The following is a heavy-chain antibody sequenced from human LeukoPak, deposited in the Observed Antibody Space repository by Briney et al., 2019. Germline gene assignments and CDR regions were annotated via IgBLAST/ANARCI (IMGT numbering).Heavy chain of an antibody. J-gene: IGHJ4*02. CDR1: GFTVSSNY. V-gene: IGHV3-53*01. D-gene: IGHD3-22*01. CDR3: ARDLGYYDSSGYYYFDY. CDR2: IYSGGST. Sequence: GGSLRLSCAASGFTVSSNYMRWVRQAPGKGLEWVSVIYSGGSTYYADSVKGRFTISRDNSKNTLYLQMNSLRAEDTAVYYCARDLGYYDSSGYYYFDYWGQGTLVTVSS.